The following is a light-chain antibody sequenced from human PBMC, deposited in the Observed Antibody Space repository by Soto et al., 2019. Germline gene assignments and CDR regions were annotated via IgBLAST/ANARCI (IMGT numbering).Light chain of an antibody. CDR3: QQLSSPLT. J-gene: IGKJ4*01. Sequence: DIQMTQSPSSLSASVGDRIIITCRASQSVSSYLNWYQQKPGKAPRLLIYAASTLRSGVPSRFSGSGSGTDFTLTISSLQPEDSATYFCQQLSSPLTFGGGTKVDIK. V-gene: IGKV1-39*01. CDR2: AAS. CDR1: QSVSSY.